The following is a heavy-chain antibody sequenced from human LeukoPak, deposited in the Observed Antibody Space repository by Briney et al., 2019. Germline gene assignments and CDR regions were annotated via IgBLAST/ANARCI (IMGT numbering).Heavy chain of an antibody. D-gene: IGHD6-13*01. J-gene: IGHJ5*02. CDR1: GHTLTELS. Sequence: ASVKVSCKVSGHTLTELSMHWVRQAPGKGLEWMGGFDPEDGETIYAQKFQGRVTMTEDTSTDTAYMELSSLRSEDTAVYYCATERPGIAAAGTLNWFDPWGQGTLVTVSS. V-gene: IGHV1-24*01. CDR2: FDPEDGET. CDR3: ATERPGIAAAGTLNWFDP.